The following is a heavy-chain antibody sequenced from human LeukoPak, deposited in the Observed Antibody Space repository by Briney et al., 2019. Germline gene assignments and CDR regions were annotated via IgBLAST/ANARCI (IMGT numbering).Heavy chain of an antibody. V-gene: IGHV4-39*02. D-gene: IGHD6-13*01. CDR2: LHYGGNS. CDR1: GGSISSSSYY. J-gene: IGHJ4*02. CDR3: ARTNIAAAYFDY. Sequence: SETLSLTCTVSGGSISSSSYYWGWIRQPPGKGLEWIGNLHYGGNSYYNRSLKSRVTISVDTSKNHFSLKLSSVSAADTAVYYCARTNIAAAYFDYWGQGTLVTVSS.